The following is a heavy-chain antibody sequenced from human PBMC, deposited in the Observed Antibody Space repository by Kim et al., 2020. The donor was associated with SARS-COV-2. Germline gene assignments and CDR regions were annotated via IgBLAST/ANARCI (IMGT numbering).Heavy chain of an antibody. CDR2: IYYSGST. Sequence: SETLSLTCTVSGVSISSSSYYWGWIRQPPGKGLEWIGSIYYSGSTYYNPSLKSRVTISVDPSKNQFSLKLSSVTAADTAVYYCARPHSPGYFDYWGQGSLVNVSS. CDR3: ARPHSPGYFDY. J-gene: IGHJ4*02. D-gene: IGHD2-21*01. V-gene: IGHV4-39*01. CDR1: GVSISSSSYY.